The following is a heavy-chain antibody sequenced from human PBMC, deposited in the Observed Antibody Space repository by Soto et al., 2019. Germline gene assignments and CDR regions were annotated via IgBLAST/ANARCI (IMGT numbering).Heavy chain of an antibody. D-gene: IGHD3-10*01. J-gene: IGHJ6*03. CDR3: AIDGQWFGELFDDYYYYMDV. CDR1: GFTFSSYS. V-gene: IGHV3-48*01. Sequence: EVQLVESGGGLVQPGGSLRLSCAASGFTFSSYSMNWVRQAPGKGLEWVSYISSSSSTIYYADSVKGRFTISRDNAKNSLYLQMNSLRAEDTAVYYCAIDGQWFGELFDDYYYYMDVWGKGTTVTVSS. CDR2: ISSSSSTI.